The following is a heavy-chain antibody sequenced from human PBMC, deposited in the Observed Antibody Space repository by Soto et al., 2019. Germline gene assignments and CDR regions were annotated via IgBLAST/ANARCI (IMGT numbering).Heavy chain of an antibody. CDR3: AQRSGFYTGIDY. CDR2: FYYSGST. J-gene: IGHJ4*02. D-gene: IGHD3-3*01. V-gene: IGHV4-30-4*01. Sequence: QVQLQESGPGLVKPSQTLSLTCTVSGDSPSSGDYYGCWIRQPPGKGLEWIGSFYYSGSTYYNPSLKSRVTISVDTSNNQFSLKVSSVTAADTALYYCAQRSGFYTGIDYWGRGTLVTVSS. CDR1: GDSPSSGDYY.